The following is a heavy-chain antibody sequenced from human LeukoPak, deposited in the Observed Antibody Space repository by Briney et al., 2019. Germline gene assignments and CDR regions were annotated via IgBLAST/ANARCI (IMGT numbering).Heavy chain of an antibody. CDR3: ARAQYDSSGYRVAFDI. D-gene: IGHD3-22*01. CDR2: INPNSGGT. CDR1: GYTFTGYY. J-gene: IGHJ3*02. Sequence: GASVKVSCKASGYTFTGYYMHWVRQAPGQGLEWMGWINPNSGGTNYAQKFQGRVTMARDTSTSTVYMELSSLRSEDTAVYYCARAQYDSSGYRVAFDIWGQGTMVTVSS. V-gene: IGHV1-2*02.